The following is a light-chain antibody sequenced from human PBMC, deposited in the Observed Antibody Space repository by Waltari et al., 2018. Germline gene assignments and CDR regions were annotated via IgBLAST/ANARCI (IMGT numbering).Light chain of an antibody. CDR1: QSVSSRY. J-gene: IGKJ2*01. Sequence: EIVLTQSPGTLSLSPGERATLSCRASQSVSSRYFAWYQQKPGQAPRLLIFGSSRRATGIPDRFSGSGSGTDFTLTISRLEPEDFAVYYCQQQGTSPLPYTFGQGTKLEIK. V-gene: IGKV3-20*01. CDR3: QQQGTSPLPYT. CDR2: GSS.